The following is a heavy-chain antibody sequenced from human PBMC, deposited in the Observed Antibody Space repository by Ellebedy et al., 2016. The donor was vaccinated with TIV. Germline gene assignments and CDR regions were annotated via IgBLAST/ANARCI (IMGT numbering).Heavy chain of an antibody. CDR2: ISVGGSA. CDR1: GFTINSNY. J-gene: IGHJ3*01. Sequence: GGSLRLSCVVSGFTINSNYMSWVRQAPGRGLEWVSVISVGGSAYYADSVEGRFTISRDNSWNTLFLQMNGLRAEDTAVYYCAGETFNDVDLDLWGLFDVWGQGTTVTVSS. V-gene: IGHV3-66*01. D-gene: IGHD3-10*01. CDR3: AGETFNDVDLDLWGLFDV.